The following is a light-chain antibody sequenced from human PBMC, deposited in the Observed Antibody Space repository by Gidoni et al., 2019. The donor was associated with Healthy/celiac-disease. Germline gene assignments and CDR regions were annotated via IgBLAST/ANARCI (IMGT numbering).Light chain of an antibody. J-gene: IGLJ2*01. CDR2: QDS. CDR1: NLGDKY. V-gene: IGLV3-1*01. Sequence: SYELTQPPSVSVSPGQTASITCSGDNLGDKYACWYQQKPGQSPVLGIYQDSKRPSGIPERFSGSNSGNTATLTISGTQAMDEADYYCQAWDSSTGVFGGGTKLTVL. CDR3: QAWDSSTGV.